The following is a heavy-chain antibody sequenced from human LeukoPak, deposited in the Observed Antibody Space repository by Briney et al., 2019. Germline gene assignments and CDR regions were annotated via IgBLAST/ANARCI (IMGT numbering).Heavy chain of an antibody. Sequence: SGGSLRLSCVASGYTFSPYWMSWVRQIPGKGLEWVASISNGGEATYYVDSERGRFTISRDDAKNSLFLQMNGLRSDDTAVYYCTRENYVPDSWGQGTLVTVSS. V-gene: IGHV3-7*03. D-gene: IGHD3-10*02. CDR2: ISNGGEAT. CDR3: TRENYVPDS. CDR1: GYTFSPYW. J-gene: IGHJ5*02.